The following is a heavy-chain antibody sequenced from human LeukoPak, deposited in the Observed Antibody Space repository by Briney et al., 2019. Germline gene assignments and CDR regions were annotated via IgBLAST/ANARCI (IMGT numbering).Heavy chain of an antibody. CDR2: IYYSGST. D-gene: IGHD2-2*01. CDR1: GGSISSSSYY. J-gene: IGHJ4*02. CDR3: ATNRDCSSTSCATVFDY. Sequence: SETLSLTCTVSGGSISSSSYYWGWIRQPPGKGLEWIGSIYYSGSTYYNPSLKSRVTISVDTSKNQFSLRLTSVTAADTAVYYCATNRDCSSTSCATVFDYWGQGTLVTVSS. V-gene: IGHV4-39*07.